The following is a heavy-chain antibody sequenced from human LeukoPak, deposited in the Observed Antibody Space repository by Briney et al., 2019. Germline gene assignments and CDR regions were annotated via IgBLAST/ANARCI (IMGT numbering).Heavy chain of an antibody. V-gene: IGHV4-59*01. CDR3: ARDVGGYSSSPDLMGT. J-gene: IGHJ4*02. CDR1: GGSISSYY. Sequence: SETLSLTCTVSGGSISSYYWSWIRQPPGKGLEWIGYIYYSGSTNYNPSLKSRVTISVDTSKNQFSLKLSSVTAADTAVYYCARDVGGYSSSPDLMGTWGQGTLVTVSS. CDR2: IYYSGST. D-gene: IGHD6-6*01.